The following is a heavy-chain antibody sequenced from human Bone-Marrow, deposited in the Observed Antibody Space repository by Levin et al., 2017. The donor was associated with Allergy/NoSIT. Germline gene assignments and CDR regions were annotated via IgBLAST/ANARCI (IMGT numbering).Heavy chain of an antibody. CDR1: GFTFSDHG. J-gene: IGHJ4*02. CDR2: VWFGGSSK. D-gene: IGHD3-10*01. Sequence: GGSLRLSCAASGFTFSDHGMHWVRQAPGKGLEWVAVVWFGGSSKDYAGALEGRFTISRDNSKSTVYLQMSSLRPDDTGIYYCARAEGFRELELDYWGQGTLVTVSS. CDR3: ARAEGFRELELDY. V-gene: IGHV3-33*01.